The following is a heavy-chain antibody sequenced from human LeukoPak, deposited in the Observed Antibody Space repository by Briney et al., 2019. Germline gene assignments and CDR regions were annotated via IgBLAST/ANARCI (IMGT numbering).Heavy chain of an antibody. CDR2: IYYSGST. CDR1: GGSISSGDYY. D-gene: IGHD2-15*01. CDR3: ARGFAVVVVAAPYFFDY. J-gene: IGHJ4*02. Sequence: SQTLSLTCTVSGGSISSGDYYWSWIRQPPGKGLEWIGYIYYSGSTYYNPSLKSRVTISVDTSKNQFSLKLSSVTAADTAVYYCARGFAVVVVAAPYFFDYWGQGTLVTVSS. V-gene: IGHV4-30-4*08.